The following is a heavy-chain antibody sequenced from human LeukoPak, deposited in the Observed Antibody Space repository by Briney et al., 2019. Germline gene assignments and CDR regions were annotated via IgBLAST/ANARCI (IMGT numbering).Heavy chain of an antibody. CDR3: AKDPAGGSGSYNWFDP. D-gene: IGHD3-10*01. V-gene: IGHV3-23*01. Sequence: GGSLRLSCAASGFTFSSYAMSWVRQAPGKGLEWVSAISGSGGSTYYADSVKGRFTISRDNSKNTLYLQMNSLRAEDTAVYYCAKDPAGGSGSYNWFDPWGQGTLVTVSS. CDR2: ISGSGGST. CDR1: GFTFSSYA. J-gene: IGHJ5*02.